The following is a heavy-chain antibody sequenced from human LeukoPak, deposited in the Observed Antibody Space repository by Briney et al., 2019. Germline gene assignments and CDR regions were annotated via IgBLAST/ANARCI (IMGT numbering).Heavy chain of an antibody. CDR2: IRSQGYGGTT. D-gene: IGHD1-7*01. CDR1: GFTSGDYA. J-gene: IGHJ4*02. CDR3: TRAGGTVELY. Sequence: GVSLRLSCTASGFTSGDYAMSWVREAPGKGLEWGGFIRSQGYGGTTEHGASVKGRFTISRDDSKSIAYLQMNSLKTEDTAVYYCTRAGGTVELYWGQGTLVTVSS. V-gene: IGHV3-49*04.